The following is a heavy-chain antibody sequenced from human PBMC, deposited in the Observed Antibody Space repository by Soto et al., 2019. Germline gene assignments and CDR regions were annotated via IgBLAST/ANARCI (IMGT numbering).Heavy chain of an antibody. CDR3: ARKAWVRFDY. CDR1: GDSISSSVW. D-gene: IGHD7-27*01. CDR2: VFHTGNT. Sequence: SETLSLTCAVSGDSISSSVWWTWVRQPPGKGLEWIGEVFHTGNTNYNPSLKSRVTMSVDKSTNEFSLKVTSVTAADTAIYYCARKAWVRFDYWAQGAPVTVSS. J-gene: IGHJ4*02. V-gene: IGHV4-4*02.